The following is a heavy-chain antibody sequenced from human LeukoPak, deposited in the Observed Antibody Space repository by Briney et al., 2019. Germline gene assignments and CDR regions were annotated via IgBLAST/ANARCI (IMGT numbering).Heavy chain of an antibody. J-gene: IGHJ5*02. D-gene: IGHD3-3*01. V-gene: IGHV1-46*01. CDR1: GYTFTSYY. Sequence: GASVKVSCKASGYTFTSYYMPWVRQAPGQGLEWMGIINPSGGSTSYAQKFQGRVTMTRDMSTSTVYMELSSLRSEDTAVYYCARDLRYDFWSGYLSWFDPWGQGTLVTVSS. CDR3: ARDLRYDFWSGYLSWFDP. CDR2: INPSGGST.